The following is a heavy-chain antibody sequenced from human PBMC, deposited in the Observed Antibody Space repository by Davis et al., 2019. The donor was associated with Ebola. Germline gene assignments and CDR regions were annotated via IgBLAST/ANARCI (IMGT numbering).Heavy chain of an antibody. Sequence: PSETLSLTCTVSGGSISSYYWSWIRQPPGKGLEWIGYIYYSGSTNYNPSLKSRVTISVDTSKNQFSLKLSSVTAADTAVYYCARQVLVRGSYANYYYMDVWGKGTTVTVSS. J-gene: IGHJ6*03. V-gene: IGHV4-59*08. CDR2: IYYSGST. CDR1: GGSISSYY. D-gene: IGHD3-16*01. CDR3: ARQVLVRGSYANYYYMDV.